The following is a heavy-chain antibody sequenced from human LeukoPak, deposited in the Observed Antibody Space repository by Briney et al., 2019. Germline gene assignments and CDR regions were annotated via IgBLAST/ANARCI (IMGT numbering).Heavy chain of an antibody. CDR3: ARHHGGYYTLFDY. Sequence: PSETLSLTCAVSGGSISSGGYSWSWIRQPPGKGLEWIGYIYHSGSTYYNPSLKSRVTISVDRSKNQFSLKLSSVTAADTAVYYCARHHGGYYTLFDYWGQGTLVTVSS. CDR1: GGSISSGGYS. V-gene: IGHV4-30-2*01. J-gene: IGHJ4*02. D-gene: IGHD3-3*01. CDR2: IYHSGST.